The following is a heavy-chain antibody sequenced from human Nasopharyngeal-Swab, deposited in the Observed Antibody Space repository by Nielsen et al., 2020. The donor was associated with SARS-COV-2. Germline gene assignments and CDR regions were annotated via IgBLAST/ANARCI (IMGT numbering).Heavy chain of an antibody. CDR1: GFSLTPSGMC. CDR2: IDWADDK. CDR3: ARTPPLDYHFDY. Sequence: SGPTLVTPTHTLTLTCSFSGFSLTPSGMCVSWVRPPPGKALEWLALIDWADDKYYSTSLKTRLTISRDTSNNPVVLTMTDMDPVDTATSFCARTPPLDYHFDYWGQGALVTVSS. D-gene: IGHD3/OR15-3a*01. J-gene: IGHJ4*02. V-gene: IGHV2-70*20.